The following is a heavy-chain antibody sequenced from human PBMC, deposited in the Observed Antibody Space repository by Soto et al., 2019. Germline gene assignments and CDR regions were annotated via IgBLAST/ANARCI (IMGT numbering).Heavy chain of an antibody. CDR3: ARGGARPGLWFGEEGNWFDP. D-gene: IGHD3-10*01. Sequence: GGSLRLSCAASGFTFSSYDMHWVRQATGKGLEWVSAIGTAGDTYYPGSVKGRFTISTENAKNSLYLQMNSLRAGDTAVYYCARGGARPGLWFGEEGNWFDPWGQGTLVTVSS. V-gene: IGHV3-13*01. CDR2: IGTAGDT. CDR1: GFTFSSYD. J-gene: IGHJ5*02.